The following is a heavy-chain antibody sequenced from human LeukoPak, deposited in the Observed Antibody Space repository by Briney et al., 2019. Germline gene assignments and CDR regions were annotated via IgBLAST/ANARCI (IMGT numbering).Heavy chain of an antibody. V-gene: IGHV4-59*01. CDR3: ARVVYSGSWGYFDY. D-gene: IGHD3-10*01. CDR1: GGSISSYY. J-gene: IGHJ4*02. Sequence: SETLSLTCIVSGGSISSYYWSWIRQPPGKGLEWIGYIYYSGSTTYNPSLKSRVTISLQTSKKQFSLKLSSVTAADTAVYYCARVVYSGSWGYFDYWGQGILVTVSS. CDR2: IYYSGST.